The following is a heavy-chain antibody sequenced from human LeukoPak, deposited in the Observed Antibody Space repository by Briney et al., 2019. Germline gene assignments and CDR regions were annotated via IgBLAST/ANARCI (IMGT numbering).Heavy chain of an antibody. CDR3: AKCGNSGCHLIDY. D-gene: IGHD5-12*01. V-gene: IGHV3-23*01. Sequence: PGGSLRLSCAASGLTFSRYAMSWVRQAPGKGLEWVSAISGRTGGTYYADSVKGRFTISRDNSKSTLYLQMDSLRAEDTAVYYCAKCGNSGCHLIDYWGQGTLVTVSS. CDR2: ISGRTGGT. J-gene: IGHJ4*02. CDR1: GLTFSRYA.